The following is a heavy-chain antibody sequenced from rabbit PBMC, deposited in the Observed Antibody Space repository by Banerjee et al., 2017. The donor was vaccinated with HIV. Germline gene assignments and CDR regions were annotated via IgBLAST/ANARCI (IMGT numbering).Heavy chain of an antibody. CDR2: IYTDSSGIT. J-gene: IGHJ4*01. D-gene: IGHD8-1*01. CDR3: ARDLGGSSDL. Sequence: QSLEESGGDLVKPEGSLTLTCTASGFSFSNNYDMCWVRQAPGKGLEWIACIYTDSSGITWYASWAKGRFTISRTSSTTVTLQMTSLTPADTATYFCARDLGGSSDLWGPGTLVTVS. CDR1: GFSFSNNYD. V-gene: IGHV1S40*01.